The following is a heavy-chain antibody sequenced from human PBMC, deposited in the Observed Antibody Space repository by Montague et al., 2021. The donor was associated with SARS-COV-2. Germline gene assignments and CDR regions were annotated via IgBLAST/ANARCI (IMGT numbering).Heavy chain of an antibody. V-gene: IGHV4-39*01. J-gene: IGHJ4*02. CDR2: IYYSGST. CDR1: GGSISSSSYH. D-gene: IGHD4-23*01. Sequence: SETLSLTCIVSGGSISSSSYHWGWIRQPPGKGLEWFGTIYYSGSTXSTPTIKSRVTISVDTTKNQFSLKLSSVTAADTAVYYCARLRYYGGNSGFQGLVDYWGQGALVTVSS. CDR3: ARLRYYGGNSGFQGLVDY.